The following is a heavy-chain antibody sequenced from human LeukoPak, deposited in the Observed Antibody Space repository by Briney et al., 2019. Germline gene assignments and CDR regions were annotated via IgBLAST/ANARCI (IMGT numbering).Heavy chain of an antibody. CDR3: AKAASSSWPSYYYGMDV. D-gene: IGHD6-13*01. V-gene: IGHV3-23*01. Sequence: TGGSLRLSCAASGFTFSTYAMSWVRQAPGKGLEWVSVVSGTGGRTYYADSVKGRFTISRDNSKNTLYLQMNSLRAEDTAVYYCAKAASSSWPSYYYGMDVWGQGTTVTVSS. CDR2: VSGTGGRT. CDR1: GFTFSTYA. J-gene: IGHJ6*02.